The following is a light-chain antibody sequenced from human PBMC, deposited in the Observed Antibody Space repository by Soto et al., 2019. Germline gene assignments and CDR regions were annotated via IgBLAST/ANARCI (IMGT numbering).Light chain of an antibody. Sequence: DIQMTQSPSSLSASVGERVTITCRASQNIKKYLNWYQQKPGKAPNLLIYTASSLQVGLPSRFSGSRAGTDFTLTISSRQPEDYATYYCQQSFGTPLTFGGGTKVEIK. CDR1: QNIKKY. CDR2: TAS. J-gene: IGKJ4*01. CDR3: QQSFGTPLT. V-gene: IGKV1-39*01.